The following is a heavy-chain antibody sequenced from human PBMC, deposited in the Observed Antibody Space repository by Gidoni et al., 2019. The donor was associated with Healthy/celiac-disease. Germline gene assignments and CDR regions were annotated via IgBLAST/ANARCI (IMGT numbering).Heavy chain of an antibody. V-gene: IGHV4-39*01. J-gene: IGHJ3*02. CDR1: GGSISSSSYY. Sequence: QLQLQESGPGLVKPSETLSLTCTVPGGSISSSSYYWGWIRQPPGKGLEWIGSIYYSGRTYYNPSLKSRVTISVDTSKNQFSLKLSSVTAADTAVYYCAAGAMIVVVTWDVAFDIWGQGTMVTVSS. D-gene: IGHD3-22*01. CDR3: AAGAMIVVVTWDVAFDI. CDR2: IYYSGRT.